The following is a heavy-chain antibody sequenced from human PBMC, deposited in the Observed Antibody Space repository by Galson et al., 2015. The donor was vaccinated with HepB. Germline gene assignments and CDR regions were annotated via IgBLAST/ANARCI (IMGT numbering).Heavy chain of an antibody. D-gene: IGHD6-13*01. Sequence: SLRLSCAASGFTFSSYGMHWVRQAPGKGLEWVAVISYDGSNKYYADSVKGRFTISRDNSKNTLYLQMNSLRAEDTAVYYCAKGSPAQSSSWYREREPTVDYWGQGTLVTVSS. CDR3: AKGSPAQSSSWYREREPTVDY. J-gene: IGHJ4*02. V-gene: IGHV3-30*18. CDR2: ISYDGSNK. CDR1: GFTFSSYG.